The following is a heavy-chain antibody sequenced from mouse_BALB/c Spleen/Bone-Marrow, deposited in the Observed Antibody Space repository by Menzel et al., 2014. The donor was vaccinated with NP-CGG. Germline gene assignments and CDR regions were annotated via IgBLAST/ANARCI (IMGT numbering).Heavy chain of an antibody. V-gene: IGHV1-67*01. J-gene: IGHJ2*01. CDR1: GYTFTAYA. CDR2: ISTYSGNT. Sequence: QVQLQQSGPEVVRPGVSVKLSCKGSGYTFTAYAMHWVKQSHAESLEWIGLISTYSGNTHYNQDFKGQATMTVDKSSSTAYMELDRLTSEDPAIYYCARNFYGSRYFDFWGQGTTLAVSS. CDR3: ARNFYGSRYFDF. D-gene: IGHD1-1*01.